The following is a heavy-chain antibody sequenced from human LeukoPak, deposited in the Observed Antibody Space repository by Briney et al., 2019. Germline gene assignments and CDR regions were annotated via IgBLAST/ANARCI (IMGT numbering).Heavy chain of an antibody. CDR2: IIPIFGTA. CDR3: ARATFYGDYFYYFDY. D-gene: IGHD4-17*01. J-gene: IGHJ4*02. CDR1: GGTFSSYA. V-gene: IGHV1-69*13. Sequence: ASVKVSCKASGGTFSSYAISWVRQSPGPGREGMRGIIPIFGTANYAQKFQGRVTITADEATSTAYMELSCLRSEDTAVYYFARATFYGDYFYYFDYWGQGTLVTVSS.